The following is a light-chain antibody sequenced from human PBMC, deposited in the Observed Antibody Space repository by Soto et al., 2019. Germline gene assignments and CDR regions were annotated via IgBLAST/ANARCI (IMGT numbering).Light chain of an antibody. J-gene: IGKJ1*01. CDR2: AAS. CDR1: QGISNY. Sequence: DIQMTQSPSSLSASVGDRVTITCRASQGISNYLAWYQQKPGKVPKLLIYAASTLQSGVPSRFSGSESGTEFYRTIRILHPEKVVSYFRQEYDSGPVAFCHGTKVDIK. CDR3: QEYDSGPVA. V-gene: IGKV1-27*01.